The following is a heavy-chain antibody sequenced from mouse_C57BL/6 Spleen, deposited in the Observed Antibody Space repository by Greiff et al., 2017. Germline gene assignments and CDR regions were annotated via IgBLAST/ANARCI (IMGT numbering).Heavy chain of an antibody. CDR1: GFTFSDYY. Sequence: DVQLVESEGGLVQPGSSMKLSCTASGFTFSDYYMAWVRQVPEKGLEWVANINYDGSSTYYLDSLKSRFIISRDNAKNILYLQMSSLKSEDTATYYCAREGPTGTNFDYWGQGTTLTVSS. D-gene: IGHD4-1*02. V-gene: IGHV5-16*01. CDR3: AREGPTGTNFDY. CDR2: INYDGSST. J-gene: IGHJ2*01.